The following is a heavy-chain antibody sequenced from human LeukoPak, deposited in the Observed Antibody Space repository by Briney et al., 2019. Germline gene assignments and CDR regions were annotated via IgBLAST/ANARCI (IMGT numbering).Heavy chain of an antibody. V-gene: IGHV3-23*01. Sequence: GGSLGLSCAASGFTFSSYAMSWVRQAPGKGLEWVSAISGSGGSTYYADSVKGRFTISRDNSKNTLYPQMNSLRAEDTAVYYCAKLIRGWYEGYFDYWGQGTLVTVSS. J-gene: IGHJ4*02. D-gene: IGHD6-19*01. CDR1: GFTFSSYA. CDR3: AKLIRGWYEGYFDY. CDR2: ISGSGGST.